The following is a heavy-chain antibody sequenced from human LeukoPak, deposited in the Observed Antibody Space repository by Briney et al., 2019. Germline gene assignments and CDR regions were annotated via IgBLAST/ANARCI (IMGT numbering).Heavy chain of an antibody. V-gene: IGHV3-33*01. CDR1: GFIFSNYG. J-gene: IGHJ4*02. CDR3: ARDDDGSGKYGQLY. Sequence: GGSLRLSCAASGFIFSNYGFHWVRQAPGKGLEWVAVFWSDGRQKYYVDSVKGRFTVSRDTSKKTVYLQMNSLRAEDTAVYYCARDDDGSGKYGQLYWSQGTLVTVSS. D-gene: IGHD3-10*01. CDR2: FWSDGRQK.